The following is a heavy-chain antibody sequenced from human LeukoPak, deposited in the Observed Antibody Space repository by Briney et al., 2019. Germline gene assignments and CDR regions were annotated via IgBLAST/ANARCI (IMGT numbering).Heavy chain of an antibody. Sequence: PGGSLRLSCAASGFTFSSYGMSWVRQAPGKGLEWVSAISSTGGTTYYADSVKGRFTTSRDNSKNTLYLQMNSLRAEDTAIYYCAKNGDRGAYCSGGSCYPYYYYYMDVWGKGTTVTISS. CDR2: ISSTGGTT. CDR3: AKNGDRGAYCSGGSCYPYYYYYMDV. V-gene: IGHV3-23*01. CDR1: GFTFSSYG. D-gene: IGHD2-15*01. J-gene: IGHJ6*03.